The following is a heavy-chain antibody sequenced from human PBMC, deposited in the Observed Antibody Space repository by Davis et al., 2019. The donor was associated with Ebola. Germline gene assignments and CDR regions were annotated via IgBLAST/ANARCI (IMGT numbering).Heavy chain of an antibody. CDR1: GITFSSYA. J-gene: IGHJ4*02. Sequence: PGGSLRLSCAASGITFSSYAMSWVRQAPGKGLEWVSAISGSGGSTYYADSVKGRFTISRDNSKNTLYLQMNSLRAEDTAVYYCAKVLAVATIAPDNFDYWGQGTLVTVSS. CDR2: ISGSGGST. CDR3: AKVLAVATIAPDNFDY. D-gene: IGHD5-12*01. V-gene: IGHV3-23*01.